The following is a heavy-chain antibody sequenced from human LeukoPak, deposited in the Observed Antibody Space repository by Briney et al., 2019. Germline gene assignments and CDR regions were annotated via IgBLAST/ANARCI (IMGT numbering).Heavy chain of an antibody. D-gene: IGHD1-1*01. Sequence: ASVKVSCKASGGTFSSYAISWVRQAPGQGLEWMGGIIPIFGTANYAQKFQGRVTITADKSTSTAYMELSSLRSEDTAVYYCARDWTGTSYWYFDLWGRGTLVTVSS. V-gene: IGHV1-69*06. CDR2: IIPIFGTA. CDR1: GGTFSSYA. J-gene: IGHJ2*01. CDR3: ARDWTGTSYWYFDL.